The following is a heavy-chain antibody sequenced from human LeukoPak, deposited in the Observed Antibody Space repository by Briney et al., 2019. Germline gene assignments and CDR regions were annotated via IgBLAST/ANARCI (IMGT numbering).Heavy chain of an antibody. CDR1: GFTFTTYT. V-gene: IGHV3-21*01. CDR3: ARGRYADYAFDY. Sequence: KTGGALRLSCAAPGFTFTTYTINWVRQAPGKGEERVSSISSSSDYIYYADSVKGRFTISSDNAKNSLYLQMNNLRAEDTAVYYCARGRYADYAFDYWGQGTLLTVSS. D-gene: IGHD4-17*01. CDR2: ISSSSDYI. J-gene: IGHJ4*02.